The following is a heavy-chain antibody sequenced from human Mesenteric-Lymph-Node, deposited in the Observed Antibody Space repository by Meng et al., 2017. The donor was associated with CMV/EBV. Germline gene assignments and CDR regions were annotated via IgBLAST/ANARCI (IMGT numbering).Heavy chain of an antibody. J-gene: IGHJ4*02. D-gene: IGHD3-10*01. V-gene: IGHV3-23*01. Sequence: GESLKISCAASGFTFNSYAMNWVRQAPGKGLEWVSSISGSGISTYYADFVKGRFTISRDNSKNTLYLQMNSLRAEDTAVYYCAKDRLLPFGELIPYYFDYWGQGTLVTVSS. CDR2: ISGSGIST. CDR3: AKDRLLPFGELIPYYFDY. CDR1: GFTFNSYA.